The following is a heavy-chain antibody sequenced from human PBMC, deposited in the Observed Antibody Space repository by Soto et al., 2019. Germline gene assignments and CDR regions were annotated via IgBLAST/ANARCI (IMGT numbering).Heavy chain of an antibody. CDR1: GFTFSNAW. D-gene: IGHD3-3*01. V-gene: IGHV3-15*07. Sequence: GGSLRLSCAASGFTFSNAWMNWVRQAPGKGLEWVGRIKSKTDGGTTDYAAPVKGRFTISRDDSKNTLYLQMNSLKTEDTAVYYCTTDSGLSYDFWSGYYPGYFQHWGQGTLVTVSS. CDR2: IKSKTDGGTT. CDR3: TTDSGLSYDFWSGYYPGYFQH. J-gene: IGHJ1*01.